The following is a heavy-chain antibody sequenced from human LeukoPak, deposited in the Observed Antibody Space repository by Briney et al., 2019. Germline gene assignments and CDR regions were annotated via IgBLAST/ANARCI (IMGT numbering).Heavy chain of an antibody. V-gene: IGHV7-4-1*02. J-gene: IGHJ4*02. Sequence: GGSLRLSCAASGYTFTSYAMNWVRQAPGQGLEWMGWINTNTGNPTYAQGFTGRFVFSLDTSVSTAYLQISSLKAEDTAVYYCARVVDYDILTGYLWGQGTLVTVSS. CDR3: ARVVDYDILTGYL. D-gene: IGHD3-9*01. CDR2: INTNTGNP. CDR1: GYTFTSYA.